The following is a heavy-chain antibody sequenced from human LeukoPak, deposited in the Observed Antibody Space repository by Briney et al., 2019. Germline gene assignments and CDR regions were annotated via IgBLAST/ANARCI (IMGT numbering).Heavy chain of an antibody. J-gene: IGHJ4*02. CDR2: IRYDGSIK. D-gene: IGHD5-12*01. CDR3: AKTPWGGYDSGFDY. Sequence: PGGSLRLSCAASGFTFSSYGMHWVRQAPGKGLEWVAFIRYDGSIKHYADSVKGRVTISRDNSKNTLYLQMNSLRAEDTAVYYCAKTPWGGYDSGFDYWGQGTLVTVSS. CDR1: GFTFSSYG. V-gene: IGHV3-30*02.